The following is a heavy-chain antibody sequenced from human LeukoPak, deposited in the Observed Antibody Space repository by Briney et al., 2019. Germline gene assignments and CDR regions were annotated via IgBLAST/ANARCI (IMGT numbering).Heavy chain of an antibody. CDR2: INWNGGST. CDR1: GFTFDDYG. J-gene: IGHJ6*03. V-gene: IGHV3-20*01. Sequence: PGGSLRLSCAAPGFTFDDYGMSWVRQAPGKGLEWVSGINWNGGSTGYADSVKGRFTISRDNAKNSLYLQMNSLRAEDTALYHCARRPAALGGYYYYYMDVWGKGTTVTVSS. CDR3: ARRPAALGGYYYYYMDV. D-gene: IGHD3-16*01.